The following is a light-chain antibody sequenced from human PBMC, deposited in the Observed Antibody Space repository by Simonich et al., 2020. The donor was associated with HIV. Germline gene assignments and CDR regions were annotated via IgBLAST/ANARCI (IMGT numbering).Light chain of an antibody. CDR2: EVS. J-gene: IGKJ1*01. CDR1: QSLLHSDGKTY. CDR3: MQSIKFPT. Sequence: DIVMTQTPLSLSVTPGQPASISCKSSQSLLHSDGKTYLYWYLQKPGQSPHLVIYEVSNRFSGVPDRFSGSGSGTDFTLKISRVEAEDVGIYYCMQSIKFPTFGQGTKVEIK. V-gene: IGKV2D-29*02.